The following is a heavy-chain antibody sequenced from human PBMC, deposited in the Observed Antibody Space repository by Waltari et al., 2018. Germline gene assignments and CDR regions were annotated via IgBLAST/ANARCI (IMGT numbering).Heavy chain of an antibody. Sequence: QVQLVQSGAEVKKPGASVRVSCKASGYTFTGYYMHWVRPATGQGLEWMGWINPNSGCTNYAQKFQGRVTMTRDTSISTAYIELSRLRSDDTAVYYCARVSGHDSSGGWYYFDYWGQGTLVTVSS. D-gene: IGHD3-22*01. V-gene: IGHV1-2*02. J-gene: IGHJ4*02. CDR1: GYTFTGYY. CDR3: ARVSGHDSSGGWYYFDY. CDR2: INPNSGCT.